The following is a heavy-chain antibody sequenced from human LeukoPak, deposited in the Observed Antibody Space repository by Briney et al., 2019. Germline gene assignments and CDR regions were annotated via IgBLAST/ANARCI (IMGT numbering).Heavy chain of an antibody. Sequence: ASVNVSCKASAYTFTDNYKDWKRQPPGQGLEWMGWLNPKTGGTNYAQTFQGRVTMTRDTSISTAYMELSRLTSDDTAFYYCERVTANHVSWSDPWGQGTLVTVSS. D-gene: IGHD2-21*02. V-gene: IGHV1-2*02. CDR3: ERVTANHVSWSDP. J-gene: IGHJ5*02. CDR2: LNPKTGGT. CDR1: AYTFTDNY.